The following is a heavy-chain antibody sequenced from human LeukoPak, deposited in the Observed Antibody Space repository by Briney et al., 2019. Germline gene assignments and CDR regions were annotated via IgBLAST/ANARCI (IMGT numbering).Heavy chain of an antibody. D-gene: IGHD2-15*01. J-gene: IGHJ5*02. V-gene: IGHV1-2*02. CDR1: GYTFTSYY. CDR3: ARDSRYCSGGSCYPRWFDP. CDR2: INPNSGGT. Sequence: ASVKVSCKPSGYTFTSYYMHWVRQAPGQGLEWMGWINPNSGGTNYAQKFQGRVTMTRDTSTSTAYMELNRLRSDDTAVYYCARDSRYCSGGSCYPRWFDPWGQGTLVTVSS.